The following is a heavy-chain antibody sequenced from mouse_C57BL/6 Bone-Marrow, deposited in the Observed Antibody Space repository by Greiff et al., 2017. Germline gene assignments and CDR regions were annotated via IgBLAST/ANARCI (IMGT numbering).Heavy chain of an antibody. Sequence: QVQLQQPGAELVKPGASVKLSCKASGYTFTSYWMQWVKQRPGQGLEWIGEIDPSDSYTNYNQKFKGKATLTVDTSSSTAYMQLSSLTADDSAVYYWSNRKGGVYYAMDYGGQGTSVTVSS. J-gene: IGHJ4*01. V-gene: IGHV1-50*01. CDR1: GYTFTSYW. CDR3: SNRKGGVYYAMDY. CDR2: IDPSDSYT.